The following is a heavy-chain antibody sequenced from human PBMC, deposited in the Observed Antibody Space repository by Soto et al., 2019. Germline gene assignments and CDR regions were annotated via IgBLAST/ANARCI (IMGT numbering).Heavy chain of an antibody. CDR2: INPNNGDT. D-gene: IGHD5-12*01. Sequence: ASVKVSCKASGYTSTGYYINWVRQAPGQGLEWMGWINPNNGDTNYARKFQGRVTMTRDTSTSTAYMELSSLTFDDTAVYYCARHSGYDYVFDYWGQGTLVTVSS. CDR1: GYTSTGYY. V-gene: IGHV1-2*02. J-gene: IGHJ4*02. CDR3: ARHSGYDYVFDY.